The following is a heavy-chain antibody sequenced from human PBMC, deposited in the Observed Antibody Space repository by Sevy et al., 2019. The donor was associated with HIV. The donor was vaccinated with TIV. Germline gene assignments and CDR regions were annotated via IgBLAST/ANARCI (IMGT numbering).Heavy chain of an antibody. D-gene: IGHD6-19*01. CDR3: ARVTAVADLYFDY. CDR2: IRSKAYGGTT. CDR1: GFTFGDYA. V-gene: IGHV3-49*03. Sequence: GGCLRLSCTASGFTFGDYAMSWFRQAPGKGLEWVGFIRSKAYGGTTEYAASVKGRFTISRDDSKNSLYLQMNSLKTEDTAVYYCARVTAVADLYFDYWGQGTLVTVSS. J-gene: IGHJ4*02.